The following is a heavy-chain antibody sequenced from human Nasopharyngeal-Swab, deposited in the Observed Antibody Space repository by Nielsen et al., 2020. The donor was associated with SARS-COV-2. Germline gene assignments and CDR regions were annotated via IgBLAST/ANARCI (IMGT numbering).Heavy chain of an antibody. V-gene: IGHV3-13*01. Sequence: GESLKISCAASGFTFSSFGMHWVRQAPGKGLEWLSGINPAGVTYSPDSVKGRFTISRENAKNSLYLQMNSLIAEDTAVYFCARGTSTSPGIDYWGQGILVTVSS. CDR3: ARGTSTSPGIDY. CDR2: INPAGVT. CDR1: GFTFSSFG. D-gene: IGHD1-1*01. J-gene: IGHJ4*02.